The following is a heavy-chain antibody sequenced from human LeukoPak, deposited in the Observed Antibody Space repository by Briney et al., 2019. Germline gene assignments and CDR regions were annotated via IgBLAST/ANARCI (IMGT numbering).Heavy chain of an antibody. J-gene: IGHJ4*02. V-gene: IGHV1-46*01. CDR3: ARGYPLDWNYFDY. D-gene: IGHD3/OR15-3a*01. CDR2: INPSDGTT. CDR1: EYTFTNYY. Sequence: ASVKVSCKASEYTFTNYYMHWVRQAPGQGLEWMGIINPSDGTTTYAQKFPGRVTMTRDTSTSTVYMELSGLRSEDSAVYYCARGYPLDWNYFDYWGQGTLVTVSS.